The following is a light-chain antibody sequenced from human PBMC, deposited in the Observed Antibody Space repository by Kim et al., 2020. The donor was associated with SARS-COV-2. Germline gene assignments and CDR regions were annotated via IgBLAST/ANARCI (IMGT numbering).Light chain of an antibody. V-gene: IGLV3-21*04. Sequence: SYELTQSPSVSVAPGQTARITCGGDNIRSRGVQWYQQEPGQAPVVVIYYDTYRPPGIPERFSASNSGNIATLTISRVEAGDEADYYCQVWDRTSDQVVFGGGTQLTVL. CDR1: NIRSRG. J-gene: IGLJ2*01. CDR2: YDT. CDR3: QVWDRTSDQVV.